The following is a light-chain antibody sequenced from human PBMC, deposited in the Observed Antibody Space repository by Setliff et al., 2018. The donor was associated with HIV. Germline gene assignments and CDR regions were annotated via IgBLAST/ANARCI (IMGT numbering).Light chain of an antibody. CDR3: SSYSSTSTLYV. CDR1: SSDVGSYNR. J-gene: IGLJ1*01. CDR2: EVS. Sequence: QSVLAQPPSVSGSPGQSVTISCTGTSSDVGSYNRVSWYQQPPGTAPKLMIYEVSNRPSGVPDRFSGSKSGNTASLTISGLQAEDEADYYCSSYSSTSTLYVFGTGTKVNVL. V-gene: IGLV2-18*02.